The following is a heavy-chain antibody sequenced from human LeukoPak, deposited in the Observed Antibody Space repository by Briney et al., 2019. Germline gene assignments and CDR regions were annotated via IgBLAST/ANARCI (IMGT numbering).Heavy chain of an antibody. V-gene: IGHV3-33*01. J-gene: IGHJ5*02. CDR3: ARDGSGLAVRGWFDT. Sequence: GGSLRLSCVASGFTFKNYGVHWVRRAPGKGLEWVAVIWYDGTYEYYGDSVKGRFAISRDNSKNTMYLQMNSLRAEDTAVYFCARDGSGLAVRGWFDTWGQGTVVTVSS. CDR1: GFTFKNYG. D-gene: IGHD3-10*01. CDR2: IWYDGTYE.